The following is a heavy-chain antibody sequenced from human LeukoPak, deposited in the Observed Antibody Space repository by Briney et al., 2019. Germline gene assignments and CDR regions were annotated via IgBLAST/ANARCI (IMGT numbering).Heavy chain of an antibody. V-gene: IGHV3-30*18. CDR2: ISYDGSNK. J-gene: IGHJ5*02. D-gene: IGHD4-11*01. CDR1: GFTFSSYG. Sequence: GGSLRLSCAASGFTFSSYGMHWVRKAPGKGLEWVAVISYDGSNKYYADSVKGRFTISRDNSKNTLYLQMNSLRAEDTAVYYCAKDLSTTTVIHVGWFDPWGQGTLVTVSS. CDR3: AKDLSTTTVIHVGWFDP.